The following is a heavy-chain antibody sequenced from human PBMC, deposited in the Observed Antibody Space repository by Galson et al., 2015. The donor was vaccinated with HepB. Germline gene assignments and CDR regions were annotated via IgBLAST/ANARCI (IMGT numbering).Heavy chain of an antibody. D-gene: IGHD1-26*01. Sequence: SLRLSCAASGFAFNRYTMNWVRQAPGKGLEWVSYISSSGDATYYADSVKGRFTISRDNAKNSLYLQMNSLRAEDTAVYYCARGASYIGGYSGTSYWGQGALATVSS. CDR3: ARGASYIGGYSGTSY. CDR2: ISSSGDAT. V-gene: IGHV3-48*01. CDR1: GFAFNRYT. J-gene: IGHJ4*02.